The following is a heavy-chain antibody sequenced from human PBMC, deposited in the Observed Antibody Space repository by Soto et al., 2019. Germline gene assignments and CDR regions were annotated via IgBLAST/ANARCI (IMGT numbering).Heavy chain of an antibody. Sequence: EVQLVESGGGLVQPGGSLRLSCAASGFTFSAHYMDWVRQAPGKGLEWVGRSKNKADSYTTEYAASVKGRFTISREGSKNTLFLQMNSLKTEDTAVYYCTVWGSGNDFGAAWGQGILVTVSS. D-gene: IGHD3-10*01. J-gene: IGHJ4*02. CDR1: GFTFSAHY. CDR3: TVWGSGNDFGAA. CDR2: SKNKADSYTT. V-gene: IGHV3-72*01.